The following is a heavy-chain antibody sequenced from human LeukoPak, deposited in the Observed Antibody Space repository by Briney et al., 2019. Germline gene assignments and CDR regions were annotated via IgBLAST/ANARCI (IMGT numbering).Heavy chain of an antibody. V-gene: IGHV3-7*01. Sequence: PGGSLRLSCAASGFTFTNSWMAWVRQAPGKGLEWVANIKQDGSTKHYADSLKGRFTTSRDNPKSSLYLQMNSLRADDTAVYYCARDTDGSLDYWGQGILVTVAS. D-gene: IGHD1-26*01. CDR2: IKQDGSTK. CDR1: GFTFTNSW. CDR3: ARDTDGSLDY. J-gene: IGHJ4*02.